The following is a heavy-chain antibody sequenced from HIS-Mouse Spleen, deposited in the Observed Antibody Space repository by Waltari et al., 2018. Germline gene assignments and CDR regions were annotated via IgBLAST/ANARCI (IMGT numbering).Heavy chain of an antibody. CDR1: GFTFGSSG. CDR2: ISYDGSNK. CDR3: AKASSGWLDY. D-gene: IGHD6-19*01. V-gene: IGHV3-30*18. J-gene: IGHJ4*02. Sequence: QVQLVESGGGVVQPGRSLRLSCVASGFTFGSSGMHWVRQAPGKGLEWVAVISYDGSNKYYADSVKGRFTISRDNSKNTLYLQMNSLRAEDTAVYYCAKASSGWLDYWGQGTLVTVSS.